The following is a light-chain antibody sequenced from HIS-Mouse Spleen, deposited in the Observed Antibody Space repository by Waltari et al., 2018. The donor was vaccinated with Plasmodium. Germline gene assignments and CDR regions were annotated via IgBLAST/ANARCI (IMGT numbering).Light chain of an antibody. CDR1: SSDVGGYNY. CDR3: CSYAGSYTLV. CDR2: DVS. V-gene: IGLV2-11*01. J-gene: IGLJ3*02. Sequence: QSALTQPRSVSGSPGQSVTISCTGTSSDVGGYNYVSWYQQHPGKAPKFMMYDVSKRPSGVPDRFSGSKSGNTASLTISGLQAEDEADYYCCSYAGSYTLVFGGGTKLTVL.